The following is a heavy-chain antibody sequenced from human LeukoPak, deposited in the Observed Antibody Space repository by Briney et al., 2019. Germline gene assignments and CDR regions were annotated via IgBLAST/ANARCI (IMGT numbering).Heavy chain of an antibody. V-gene: IGHV4-30-2*01. J-gene: IGHJ3*02. Sequence: PSQTLSLTCAVSGGSISSGGYSWSWIRQPPGKGLEWIGYIYHSGSTYYNPSLKSRVTISVDTSKNQFSLKLSSVTAADTAVYYCARGQRLGRRWLQYWAFDIWGQGTMVTVSS. CDR2: IYHSGST. CDR1: GGSISSGGYS. CDR3: ARGQRLGRRWLQYWAFDI. D-gene: IGHD5-24*01.